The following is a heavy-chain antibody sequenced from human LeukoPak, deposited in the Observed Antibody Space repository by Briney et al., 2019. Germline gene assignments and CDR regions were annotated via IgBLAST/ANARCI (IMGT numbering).Heavy chain of an antibody. J-gene: IGHJ4*02. D-gene: IGHD6-19*01. CDR1: GFTFSTYW. CDR2: IKQDGSEK. CDR3: ARESRGWKLGLDY. Sequence: GGSLRLSCAASGFTFSTYWMSWVRQAPGKGLEWVANIKQDGSEKYYVDSVKGRFTISRDNAKNSLYLQMDSLRAEDTAVYYCARESRGWKLGLDYWGQGTLVTVSS. V-gene: IGHV3-7*01.